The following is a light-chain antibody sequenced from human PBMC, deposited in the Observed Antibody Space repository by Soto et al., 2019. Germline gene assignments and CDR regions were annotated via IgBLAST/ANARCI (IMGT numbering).Light chain of an antibody. V-gene: IGLV2-8*01. CDR1: SSDVGGYNY. CDR2: EVN. Sequence: QSALTQPPSASGSHGQSVTISCTGPSSDVGGYNYVSWYQQHPGKAPKLMIYEVNKRPSGVPDRFSGSKSGNTASLTVSGLQAEDEADYYCSSYAGSNSVVFGGGTKLTVL. J-gene: IGLJ3*02. CDR3: SSYAGSNSVV.